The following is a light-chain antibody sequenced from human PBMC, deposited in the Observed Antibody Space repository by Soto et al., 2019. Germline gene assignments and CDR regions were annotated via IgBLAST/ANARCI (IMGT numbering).Light chain of an antibody. CDR2: GAS. CDR3: QETYGTPYT. CDR1: QSISVF. Sequence: DIRMTQSPSSLSASVGERVTITCRASQSISVFLNWYQQRPGKAPRLLIFGASSLQSGVPSRFSGSGSGTEFTLAISSLQPEYVATYYCQETYGTPYTFGQGTTLQI. V-gene: IGKV1-39*01. J-gene: IGKJ2*01.